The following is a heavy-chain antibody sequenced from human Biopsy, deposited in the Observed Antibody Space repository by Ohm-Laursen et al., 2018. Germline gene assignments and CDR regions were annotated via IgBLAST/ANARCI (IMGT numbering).Heavy chain of an antibody. Sequence: SLRLSCTASGFTFTSYAMHWVRQAPGRGLEWVALISSDGSSQYYADSVKGRFTISRDNSKNTLYLQMNSLGGEDTAVYYCAKCMTGGSNYYFHHCGQGTLVTVSS. CDR2: ISSDGSSQ. CDR1: GFTFTSYA. D-gene: IGHD2-8*01. V-gene: IGHV3-30*18. CDR3: AKCMTGGSNYYFHH. J-gene: IGHJ4*02.